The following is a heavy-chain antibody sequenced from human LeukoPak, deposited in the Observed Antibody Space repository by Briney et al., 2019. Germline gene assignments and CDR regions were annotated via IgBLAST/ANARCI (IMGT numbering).Heavy chain of an antibody. CDR3: ASSDIVVVPAAINWFDP. CDR1: GGTFSSYA. J-gene: IGHJ5*02. V-gene: IGHV1-69*13. CDR2: IIPIFGTA. Sequence: ASVKVSCKASGGTFSSYAISRVRQAPGRGLEWMGGIIPIFGTANYAQKFQGRVTITADESTSTAYMELSSLRSEDTAVYYCASSDIVVVPAAINWFDPWGQGTLVTVSS. D-gene: IGHD2-2*02.